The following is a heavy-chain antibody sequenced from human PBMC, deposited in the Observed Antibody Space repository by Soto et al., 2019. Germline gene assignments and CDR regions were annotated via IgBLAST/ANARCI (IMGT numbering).Heavy chain of an antibody. CDR1: GFTFSNHG. CDR2: IWFDGSNK. Sequence: QVQLVESGGGVVQPGRSLRLSCAASGFTFSNHGMHWVRQAPGKGLEWVAVIWFDGSNKYYADSVKGRFTISRDNSKNXLXLQXXXXXXXXXXXXXXXXXXXXXXXXXXXXXXGQGTLVTVSS. J-gene: IGHJ4*02. V-gene: IGHV3-33*01. CDR3: XXXXXXXXXXXXXXX.